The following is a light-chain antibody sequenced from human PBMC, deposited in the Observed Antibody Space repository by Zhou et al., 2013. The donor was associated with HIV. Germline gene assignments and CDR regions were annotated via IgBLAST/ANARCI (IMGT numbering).Light chain of an antibody. CDR1: QNINSW. Sequence: DIQMTQSPSTLSASVGDRVTITCRASQNINSWLAWYQQRPGKAPRLLISKASTLESGVPLRFSGSRSGTEFTLTISSLQTDDYGTFYCQQYNTYPITFGQGTRLEI. CDR3: QQYNTYPIT. J-gene: IGKJ5*01. CDR2: KAS. V-gene: IGKV1-5*03.